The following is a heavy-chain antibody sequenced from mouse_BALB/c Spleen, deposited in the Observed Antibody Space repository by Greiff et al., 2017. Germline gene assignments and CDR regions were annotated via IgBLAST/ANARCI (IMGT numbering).Heavy chain of an antibody. CDR3: ARNQGGDGTWFAY. CDR1: GFTFSSYG. CDR2: MNSNGGST. V-gene: IGHV5-6-3*01. J-gene: IGHJ3*01. D-gene: IGHD2-13*01. Sequence: EVMLVESGGGLVQPGGSLKLSCAASGFTFSSYGMSWVRQTPDKRLELVATMNSNGGSTYYPDSVKGRFTISRDNAKNTLYLKMSSLKSEDTAMYYCARNQGGDGTWFAYWGQGTLVTVSA.